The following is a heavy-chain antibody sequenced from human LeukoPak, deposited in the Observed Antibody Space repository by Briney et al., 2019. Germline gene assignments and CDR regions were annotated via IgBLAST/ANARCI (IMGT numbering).Heavy chain of an antibody. Sequence: GGSLRLSCAASGFTFSSYGMSWVRQAPGKGLEWVSAISGSGGSTYYADSVKGRFTISRDNSKNTLYLQMNSLRAEDTAVYYCAKWDMGDPYYFDYWGQGTLVTVSS. CDR1: GFTFSSYG. CDR2: ISGSGGST. CDR3: AKWDMGDPYYFDY. J-gene: IGHJ4*02. V-gene: IGHV3-23*01. D-gene: IGHD1-26*01.